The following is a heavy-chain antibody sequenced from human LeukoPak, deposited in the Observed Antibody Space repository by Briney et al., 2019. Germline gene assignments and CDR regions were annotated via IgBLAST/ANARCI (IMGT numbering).Heavy chain of an antibody. J-gene: IGHJ6*02. Sequence: SETLSLTCAVYGGSFSGYYWSWIRQPLGKGLEWIGEINHSGSTNYNPSLKSRVTISVDTSKNQFSLKLGSVTAADTAVYYCARARWFSYYGMDVWGQGTTVTVSS. CDR3: ARARWFSYYGMDV. CDR2: INHSGST. CDR1: GGSFSGYY. D-gene: IGHD3-10*01. V-gene: IGHV4-34*01.